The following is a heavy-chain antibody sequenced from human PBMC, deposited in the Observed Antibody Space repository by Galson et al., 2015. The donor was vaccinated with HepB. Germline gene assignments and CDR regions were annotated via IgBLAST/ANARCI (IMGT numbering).Heavy chain of an antibody. CDR1: GFTFSGYA. CDR3: AKAPSGHSSNWLKTYFDY. V-gene: IGHV3-23*01. Sequence: SLRLSCAASGFTFSGYAMSWVRQAPGKGLEWVSAITGGGDNTYYADSVRGRFTFSRDNSKNTLYLQMNNLRAEDTAVYYCAKAPSGHSSNWLKTYFDYWGQGTLVTVSS. J-gene: IGHJ4*02. D-gene: IGHD6-13*01. CDR2: ITGGGDNT.